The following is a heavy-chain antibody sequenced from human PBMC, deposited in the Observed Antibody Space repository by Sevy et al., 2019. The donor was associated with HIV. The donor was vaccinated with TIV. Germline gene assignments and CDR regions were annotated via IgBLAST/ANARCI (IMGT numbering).Heavy chain of an antibody. CDR3: AHETFGRFES. CDR2: IKGDGCDK. CDR1: GFTFSANW. V-gene: IGHV3-7*01. Sequence: GGSLRLSCAASGFTFSANWMNWVRQAPGKGLEWVANIKGDGCDKHYVDSVEGRFTISRENAKNLLYLQMNSLRVEDTAVYYCAHETFGRFESWGQGTLVTVSS. D-gene: IGHD3-16*01. J-gene: IGHJ4*02.